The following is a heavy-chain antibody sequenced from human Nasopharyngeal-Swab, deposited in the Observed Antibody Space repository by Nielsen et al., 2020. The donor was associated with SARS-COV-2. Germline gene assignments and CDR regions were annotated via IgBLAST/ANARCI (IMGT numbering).Heavy chain of an antibody. D-gene: IGHD3-22*01. CDR2: INPSGGST. Sequence: ASVQVSCKASGYTFTSNYIHWVRQAPGQGLEWMGIINPSGGSTSYAQKFQGRVTMTRDTSTSTVYMELSSLRSEDTAVYYCARVIDGDYYDSSGFDYWGQGTLVTVSS. J-gene: IGHJ4*02. CDR3: ARVIDGDYYDSSGFDY. V-gene: IGHV1-46*01. CDR1: GYTFTSNY.